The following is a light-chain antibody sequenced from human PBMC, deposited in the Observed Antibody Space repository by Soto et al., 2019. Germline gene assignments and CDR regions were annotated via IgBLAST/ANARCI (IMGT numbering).Light chain of an antibody. J-gene: IGKJ1*01. CDR3: QQNYNPPWT. CDR2: AAS. Sequence: DIQMTQSPSSLSASVGDRVTITCRASQFINKYLSWYQQKPGKVPKLLINAASTLQSGVPSRFNGSRSGTDFSLAISSLQPEDFATYYCQQNYNPPWTFGQGTEVEIK. CDR1: QFINKY. V-gene: IGKV1-39*01.